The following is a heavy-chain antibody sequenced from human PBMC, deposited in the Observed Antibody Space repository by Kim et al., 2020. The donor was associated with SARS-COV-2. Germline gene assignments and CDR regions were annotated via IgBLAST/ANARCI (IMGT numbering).Heavy chain of an antibody. Sequence: SETLSLTCTVSGGSISSSSYYWGWIRQPPGKGLEWIGSIYHSGSTYYNPSLKSRVTISVDTSKNQFSLKLSSVTAADTAVYYCARQARRGHIVARHDWFDPWGQGTLVTVSS. CDR3: ARQARRGHIVARHDWFDP. CDR1: GGSISSSSYY. D-gene: IGHD2-15*01. J-gene: IGHJ5*02. CDR2: IYHSGST. V-gene: IGHV4-39*01.